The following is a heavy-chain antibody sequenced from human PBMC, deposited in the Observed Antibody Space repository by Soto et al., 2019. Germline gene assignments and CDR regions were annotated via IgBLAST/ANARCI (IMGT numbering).Heavy chain of an antibody. Sequence: QVQLVESGGGVVQPGRSLRLSCAASGFKFNTFTMHWVRQAPGKGLEWVAVISHDGSHKYYADSVKGRFNVSRDDSKNTLYLQMNSLIVEDTAIYYCATWEERYFQDWGQGTLVTVSS. D-gene: IGHD1-26*01. V-gene: IGHV3-30-3*01. J-gene: IGHJ1*01. CDR2: ISHDGSHK. CDR3: ATWEERYFQD. CDR1: GFKFNTFT.